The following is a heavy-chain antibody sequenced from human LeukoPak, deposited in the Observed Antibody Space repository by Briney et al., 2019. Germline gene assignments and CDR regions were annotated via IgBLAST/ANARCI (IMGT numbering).Heavy chain of an antibody. CDR3: ARHTGRPQAGWFDP. D-gene: IGHD3-10*01. CDR1: GNSFGTYW. J-gene: IGHJ5*02. CDR2: IFPRTSEV. Sequence: GESLKISCKDVGNSFGTYWVGWVRQMPGKGLEYMGIIFPRTSEVRYGPAFQGEVTISADKCLSTAYLQWTGLKASDTAMYYCARHTGRPQAGWFDPWGQGTLVTVSA. V-gene: IGHV5-51*01.